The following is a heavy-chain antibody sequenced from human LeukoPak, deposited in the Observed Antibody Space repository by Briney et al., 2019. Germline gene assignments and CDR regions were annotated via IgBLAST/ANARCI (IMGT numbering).Heavy chain of an antibody. Sequence: GESLKISCKGSGYSFTSYWIAWVRQQPGKGLEWMGIIHPGDSDTRDSPSFQGQVTMSADKSISTAYLQWSSLKASDTAMYYCARLEKGGRLFIRFLEWLRKPWFDPWGQGTLVTVSS. CDR3: ARLEKGGRLFIRFLEWLRKPWFDP. J-gene: IGHJ5*02. D-gene: IGHD3-3*01. V-gene: IGHV5-51*01. CDR1: GYSFTSYW. CDR2: IHPGDSDT.